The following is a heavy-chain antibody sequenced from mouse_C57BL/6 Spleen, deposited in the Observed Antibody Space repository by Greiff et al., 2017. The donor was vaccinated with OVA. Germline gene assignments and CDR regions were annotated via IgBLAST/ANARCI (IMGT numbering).Heavy chain of an antibody. CDR1: GFSFTSYG. CDR3: ARHGGLLGYYYAMDY. V-gene: IGHV2-6-1*01. D-gene: IGHD2-3*01. J-gene: IGHJ4*01. CDR2: IWSDGST. Sequence: VMLVESGPGLVAPSQSLSITCTVSGFSFTSYGVHWVRQPPGKGLEWLVVIWSDGSTTYNSALNSRLSISKNNSKSQVFVKMNSLQTDDTAMYYCARHGGLLGYYYAMDYWGQGTSVTVSS.